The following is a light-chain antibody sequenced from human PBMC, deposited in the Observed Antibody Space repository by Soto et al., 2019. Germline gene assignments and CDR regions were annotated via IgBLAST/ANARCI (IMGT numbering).Light chain of an antibody. CDR2: DAS. V-gene: IGKV1-33*01. CDR1: QDISNY. CDR3: QQYDNLPLT. Sequence: IQQTQSPSSLSASVGDRVTITCQASQDISNYLNWYQQKPGKAPKLLIYDASNLETGVPSRFSGSGSGTDFTFTISSLQPEDIATYYCQQYDNLPLTFGGGTKVDIK. J-gene: IGKJ4*01.